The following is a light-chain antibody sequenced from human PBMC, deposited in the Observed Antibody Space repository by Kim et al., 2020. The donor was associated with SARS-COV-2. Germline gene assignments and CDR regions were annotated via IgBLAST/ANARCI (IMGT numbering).Light chain of an antibody. CDR1: QSISNY. CDR2: TAT. Sequence: DIQMTQSPSSLSASVGDRVTITCRASQSISNYLNWYQHKPGKAPKLLIYTATSLQSGVPSRFSGSRSGTDFALTISSLQPEDIATYYCQQSYSASWTFGQGTKVDIK. CDR3: QQSYSASWT. V-gene: IGKV1-39*01. J-gene: IGKJ1*01.